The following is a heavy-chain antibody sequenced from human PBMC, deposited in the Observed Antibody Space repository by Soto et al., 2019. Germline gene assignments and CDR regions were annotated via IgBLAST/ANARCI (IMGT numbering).Heavy chain of an antibody. CDR2: INHSGST. Sequence: SXTLSLTGAVYFGSVSGYYWSWIRQPPGKGLEWIGEINHSGSTNYNPSLKSRVTISVDTSKNQFSLKLSSVTAADTAVYYCARSRAYYDFWSGYYPTRSIDYWGQGTLVTVYS. CDR3: ARSRAYYDFWSGYYPTRSIDY. V-gene: IGHV4-34*01. D-gene: IGHD3-3*01. CDR1: FGSVSGYY. J-gene: IGHJ4*02.